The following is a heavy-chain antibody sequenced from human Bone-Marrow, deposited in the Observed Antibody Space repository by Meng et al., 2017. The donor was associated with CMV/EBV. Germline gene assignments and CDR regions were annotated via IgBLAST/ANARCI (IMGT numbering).Heavy chain of an antibody. CDR1: GFTFPTYW. CDR2: IKQDGTEK. CDR3: ARVGDPDYYGRDV. V-gene: IGHV3-7*01. D-gene: IGHD3-10*01. Sequence: GSLRLSCAASGFTFPTYWMSWVRQAPGKGLEWVANIKQDGTEKYYVDSLKGRFTISRENAKNSLYLQMNSLRAGDTAVYYCARVGDPDYYGRDVWGQGTTVTVSS. J-gene: IGHJ6*02.